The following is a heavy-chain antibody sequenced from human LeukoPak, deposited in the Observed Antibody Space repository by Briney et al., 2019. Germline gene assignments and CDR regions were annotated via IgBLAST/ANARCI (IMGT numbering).Heavy chain of an antibody. CDR3: AMGPQAGPIDY. V-gene: IGHV1-69*13. Sequence: ASVKVSCTASGGTFSSYAISWVRQAPGQGLEWMGGIIPIFGTANYAQKFQGRVTITADESTSTAYMELSSLRSEDTAVYYCAMGPQAGPIDYWGQGTLVTVSS. CDR2: IIPIFGTA. CDR1: GGTFSSYA. J-gene: IGHJ4*02. D-gene: IGHD6-13*01.